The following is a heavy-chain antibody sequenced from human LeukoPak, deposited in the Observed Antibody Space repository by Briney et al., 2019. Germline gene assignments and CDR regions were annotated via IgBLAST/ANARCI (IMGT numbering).Heavy chain of an antibody. J-gene: IGHJ4*02. Sequence: GGSLRLSCAASGFTFSTYAMSWVRQAPGKGLEWVSGITGSGDSTSYADSVKGRFTISRDNSKNTLYLQMNSLRAEDTAVYYCAKEGRSLQTYWGQGTLVTVSS. CDR2: ITGSGDST. CDR3: AKEGRSLQTY. V-gene: IGHV3-23*01. D-gene: IGHD5-24*01. CDR1: GFTFSTYA.